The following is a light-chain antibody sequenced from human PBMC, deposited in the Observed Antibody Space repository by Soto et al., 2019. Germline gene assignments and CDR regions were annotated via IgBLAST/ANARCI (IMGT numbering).Light chain of an antibody. V-gene: IGKV3-11*01. CDR2: DAS. Sequence: EIVLTQSPATLSLSPGERATLSCRASQSVSSYLAWYQQKPGQAPRLLIYDASNRATGIPARFSGSGSGTDXXLTISXXEPXDFAVXXXXXXXNWPXTFGQGTKVEIK. J-gene: IGKJ1*01. CDR1: QSVSSY. CDR3: XXXXNWPXT.